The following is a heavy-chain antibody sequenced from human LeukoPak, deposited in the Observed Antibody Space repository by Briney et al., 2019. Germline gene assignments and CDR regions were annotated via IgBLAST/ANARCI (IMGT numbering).Heavy chain of an antibody. CDR1: GFTFSSYA. V-gene: IGHV3-30-3*01. CDR3: ARDKSCSGGSCYYFDY. CDR2: ISYDGSNK. D-gene: IGHD2-15*01. J-gene: IGHJ4*02. Sequence: GRSLRLSCAASGFTFSSYAMQWVRQAPGKGLEWVAVISYDGSNKYYADSVKGRFTISRDNSKNTLYLQMNSLRAEDTAVYSCARDKSCSGGSCYYFDYWGQGTLVTVSS.